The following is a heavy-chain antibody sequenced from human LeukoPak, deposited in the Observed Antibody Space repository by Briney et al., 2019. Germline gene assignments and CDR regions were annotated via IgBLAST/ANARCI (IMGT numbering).Heavy chain of an antibody. CDR1: GFTFSTYS. CDR2: ISSSSSTI. Sequence: GGSLRLSCAASGFTFSTYSMSWVRQAPGKGLEWVSYISSSSSTIYYADSVKGRFTISRDSAKNSLYLQMNSLRAEDTAMYYCAKSDGFDYWGQGTLVTVSS. J-gene: IGHJ4*02. CDR3: AKSDGFDY. V-gene: IGHV3-48*01. D-gene: IGHD5-24*01.